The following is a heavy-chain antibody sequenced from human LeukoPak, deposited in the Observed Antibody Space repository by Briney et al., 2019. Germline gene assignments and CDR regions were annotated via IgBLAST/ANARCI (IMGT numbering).Heavy chain of an antibody. CDR1: GGSISSGGYS. V-gene: IGHV4-30-2*01. Sequence: SETLSLTCAVSGGSISSGGYSWSWIRQPPGKGLEWIGYIYHSGSTYYNPSLKSRVTISVDRSKNQFSLKLSSVTAADTAVYYCARTRGYQEPDAFDIWGQGTVVTVSS. CDR3: ARTRGYQEPDAFDI. D-gene: IGHD3-22*01. J-gene: IGHJ3*02. CDR2: IYHSGST.